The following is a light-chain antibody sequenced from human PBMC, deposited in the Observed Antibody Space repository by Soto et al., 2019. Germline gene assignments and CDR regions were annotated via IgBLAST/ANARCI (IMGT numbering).Light chain of an antibody. V-gene: IGLV1-44*01. Sequence: QSVLTQPPSVSGAPGQRVTISCTGNNSNLGAGYDVHWYQQLPGAAPKLLIYSNNQRPSGVPDRFSGSKSGTSASLAISGLQSEDEADYHCAAWDDSLNGPVFGGGTKLTVL. CDR2: SNN. CDR1: NSNLGAGYD. CDR3: AAWDDSLNGPV. J-gene: IGLJ3*02.